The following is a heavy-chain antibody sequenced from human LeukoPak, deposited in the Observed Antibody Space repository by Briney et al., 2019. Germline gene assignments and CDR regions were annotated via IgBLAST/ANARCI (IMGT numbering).Heavy chain of an antibody. V-gene: IGHV4-38-2*01. Sequence: SETLSLTCAVSGYSISRSYYWGWTRQPPGKGLEWIGTISHSGTTFYNSSLQTRVTISLDTSRNHFSLNLTSMTAADTAVYYCATFFGVIDDPFDYWGQGTLVTVSS. CDR2: ISHSGTT. D-gene: IGHD3-3*01. J-gene: IGHJ4*02. CDR3: ATFFGVIDDPFDY. CDR1: GYSISRSYY.